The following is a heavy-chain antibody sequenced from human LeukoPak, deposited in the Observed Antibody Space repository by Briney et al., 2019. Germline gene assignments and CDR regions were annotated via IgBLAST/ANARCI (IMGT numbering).Heavy chain of an antibody. Sequence: GESLKISCKGSGYSFTSYWIGWVRQMPGKGLEWMGIIYPGDSDTRYSPSFQGQVTISADKSISTAYLQWSSLKASDTAMYYCGRHVGQQLFYYYMDVWGEGTTVTVSS. CDR2: IYPGDSDT. CDR1: GYSFTSYW. D-gene: IGHD6-13*01. V-gene: IGHV5-51*01. J-gene: IGHJ6*03. CDR3: GRHVGQQLFYYYMDV.